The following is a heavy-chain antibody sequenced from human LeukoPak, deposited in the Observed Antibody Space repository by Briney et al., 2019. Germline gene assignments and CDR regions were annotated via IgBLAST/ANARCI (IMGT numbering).Heavy chain of an antibody. Sequence: GESLRLSCAASGFALRSYDMNWVRHAPGKGLEWVALLRDDGRNKYYADSVEGRFTISRDNSKNTLYLQMNSLTPDDTAVYYCAKSRRDYNFWSGYYWGQGILVTVSS. CDR1: GFALRSYD. CDR3: AKSRRDYNFWSGYY. CDR2: LRDDGRNK. D-gene: IGHD3-3*01. V-gene: IGHV3-30*02. J-gene: IGHJ4*02.